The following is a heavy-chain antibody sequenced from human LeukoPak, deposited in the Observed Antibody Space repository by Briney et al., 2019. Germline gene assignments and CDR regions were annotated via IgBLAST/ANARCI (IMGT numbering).Heavy chain of an antibody. CDR1: GASISSSY. V-gene: IGHV4-59*01. D-gene: IGHD3-22*01. CDR3: ATRPARGSGPYYPYFDY. Sequence: PSETLSLTCSVSGASISSSYWSWIRQPPGKGLEWIGYIYYSGSTNYNPSLKSRVTISVDTSKTQFSLKLTSVTAADTAVYYCATRPARGSGPYYPYFDYWGQGTLVTVSS. CDR2: IYYSGST. J-gene: IGHJ4*02.